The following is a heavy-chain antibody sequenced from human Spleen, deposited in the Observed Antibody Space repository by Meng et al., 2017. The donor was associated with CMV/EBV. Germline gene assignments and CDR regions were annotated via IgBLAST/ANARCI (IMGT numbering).Heavy chain of an antibody. CDR1: GFIFSSYS. CDR3: ARHRGDSGDYGY. D-gene: IGHD4-17*01. J-gene: IGHJ4*02. CDR2: IDTSSNYI. V-gene: IGHV3-21*06. Sequence: GGSLRLSCAASGFIFSSYSMNWVRQAPGKGLEWVSSIDTSSNYIYYADSVKGRFTISRDNAKSSLYLQVNSLRAEDTAVYYCARHRGDSGDYGYWGQGTLVTVSS.